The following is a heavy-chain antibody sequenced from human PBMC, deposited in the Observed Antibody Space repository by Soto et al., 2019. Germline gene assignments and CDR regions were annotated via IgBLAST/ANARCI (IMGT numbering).Heavy chain of an antibody. CDR1: GGSFSGYY. D-gene: IGHD6-13*01. J-gene: IGHJ4*02. CDR3: ARGGSSWYLGIDY. CDR2: INHSGST. V-gene: IGHV4-34*01. Sequence: QVQLQQWGAGLLKPSETLSLTCAVYGGSFSGYYWSWIRQPPGKGLEWIGEINHSGSTNYNPSLKSRVXXSXDXXKNQFSLKPSSVTAADTAVYYCARGGSSWYLGIDYWGQGTLVTVSS.